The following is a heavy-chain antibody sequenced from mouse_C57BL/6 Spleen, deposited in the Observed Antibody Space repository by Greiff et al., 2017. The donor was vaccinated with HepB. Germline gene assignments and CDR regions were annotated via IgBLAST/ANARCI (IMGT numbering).Heavy chain of an antibody. V-gene: IGHV2-2*01. CDR3: ARRGYYGRNDAMDD. CDR2: IWSGGST. CDR1: GFSLTSYG. Sequence: QVQLKESGPGLVQPSQSLSITCTVSGFSLTSYGVHWVRQSPGKGLEWLGVIWSGGSTDYNAAFISRLSISKDNSKSQVFFKMNSLKADDTARYYWARRGYYGRNDAMDDWGQGTSVTVSS. J-gene: IGHJ4*01. D-gene: IGHD1-1*01.